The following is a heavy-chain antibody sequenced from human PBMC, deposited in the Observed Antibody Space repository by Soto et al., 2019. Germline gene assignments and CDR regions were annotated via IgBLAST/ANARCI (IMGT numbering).Heavy chain of an antibody. CDR1: GGSLSPYY. Sequence: SETLPLTSSGYGGSLSPYYCPWIRQPPGTGLEWIGEINHSGSTNYNPSLKSRVTISVDTSKNQFSLKLTSVTAADTAVYYCARDKITGLFDYWGQGTLVTVS. V-gene: IGHV4-34*01. D-gene: IGHD2-8*02. J-gene: IGHJ4*02. CDR3: ARDKITGLFDY. CDR2: INHSGST.